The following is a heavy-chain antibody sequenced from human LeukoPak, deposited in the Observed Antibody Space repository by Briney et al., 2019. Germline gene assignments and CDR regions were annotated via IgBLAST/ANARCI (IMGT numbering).Heavy chain of an antibody. CDR2: IDSDGSST. J-gene: IGHJ4*02. V-gene: IGHV3-74*01. Sequence: GGSLRLSCAASGFTFGSYWMHWVRQAPEKGLVWVSGIDSDGSSTNYADSVKGRFTISRDNAKNTLFLQMNRLRAEDTAVYYCARDWRGFDYWGQGTLVTVSS. CDR3: ARDWRGFDY. CDR1: GFTFGSYW.